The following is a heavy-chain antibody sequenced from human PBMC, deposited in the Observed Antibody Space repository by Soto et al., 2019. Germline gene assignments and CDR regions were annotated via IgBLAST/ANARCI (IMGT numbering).Heavy chain of an antibody. CDR2: ISSSSSYI. CDR3: RAQKEGYYYYYGMDV. Sequence: EVQLVESGGGLVKPGGSLRLSCAASGFTFSSYSMNWVRQAPGKGLEWVASISSSSSYIYYADSVKGRFTISRDNAKNSLYLQMNSLRAEYTAVYYCRAQKEGYYYYYGMDVWGQGTKVTVSS. V-gene: IGHV3-21*01. CDR1: GFTFSSYS. J-gene: IGHJ6*02.